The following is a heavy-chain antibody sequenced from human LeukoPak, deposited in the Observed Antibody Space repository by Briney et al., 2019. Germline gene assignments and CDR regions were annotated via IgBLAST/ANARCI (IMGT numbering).Heavy chain of an antibody. V-gene: IGHV4-59*01. CDR1: GGSIRSYY. Sequence: KPSETLSLTCTVSGGSIRSYYWSCMRQPPTKGLEGVGDIYYSGSTNYNPSLKSRGTISVDTSNNQCPLRLSSVTGADTAVYYCARAIVGTVTTTFDYWGEGNLVTVSS. CDR2: IYYSGST. CDR3: ARAIVGTVTTTFDY. D-gene: IGHD4-11*01. J-gene: IGHJ4*02.